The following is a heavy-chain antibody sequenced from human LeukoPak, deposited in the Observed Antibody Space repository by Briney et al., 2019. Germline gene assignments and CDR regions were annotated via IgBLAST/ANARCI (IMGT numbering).Heavy chain of an antibody. CDR3: VRRVAGSSYRDY. D-gene: IGHD3-22*01. V-gene: IGHV4-39*01. CDR1: GGSISSSRHY. CDR2: ILYSGNT. J-gene: IGHJ4*02. Sequence: KASETLSLTCTVFGGSISSSRHYWGWIRQPPGKGLEWIGNILYSGNTNYNPSLKSRVTISVDTSKNQFSLKLSSVTAADTADYYCVRRVAGSSYRDYWGQGTLVTVSS.